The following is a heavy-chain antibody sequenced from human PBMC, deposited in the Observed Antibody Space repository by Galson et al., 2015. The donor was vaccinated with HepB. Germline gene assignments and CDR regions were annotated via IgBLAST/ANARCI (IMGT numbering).Heavy chain of an antibody. CDR1: GGILTTHA. V-gene: IGHV1-69*13. J-gene: IGHJ6*03. Sequence: SVKVSCKASGGILTTHAISWVRQAPGQGLEWMGGIIPIFGAARYAEKFQGRVTITADESTTTAYMDLASLRSEDTAMYYGATLGSCKNTDCREGWSYYYYMDVWGKGTTVTVSS. CDR2: IIPIFGAA. CDR3: ATLGSCKNTDCREGWSYYYYMDV. D-gene: IGHD2-21*02.